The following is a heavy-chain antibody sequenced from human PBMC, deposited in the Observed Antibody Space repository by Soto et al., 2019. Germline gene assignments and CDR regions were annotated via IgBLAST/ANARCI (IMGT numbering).Heavy chain of an antibody. J-gene: IGHJ6*02. CDR1: GFTFKNYA. V-gene: IGHV3-23*01. CDR2: ISGGGGSI. Sequence: EVQLLESGGGLVQPGGSLRLSCAASGFTFKNYAMSWARQAPGKGLEWVSGISGGGGSIHYADSVKGRFTISRDNSKNTLCLQMNSQRVEDTAVYYCAKAGPLRVLGYLGPYYYYGMDVWGQGTTVTVSS. CDR3: AKAGPLRVLGYLGPYYYYGMDV. D-gene: IGHD3-3*01.